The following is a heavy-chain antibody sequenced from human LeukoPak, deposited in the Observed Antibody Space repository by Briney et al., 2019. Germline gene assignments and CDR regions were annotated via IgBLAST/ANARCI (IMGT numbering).Heavy chain of an antibody. CDR2: IYPADSDT. Sequence: GESLKISCKGSGYRFTSYWIGWVRQMPGKGLEWMGIIYPADSDTRYSPSFQGQVTISADKSISTAYLQWSSLKASDSAMYYCARFVYRGGDCSNWFDPWGQGTLVTVSS. V-gene: IGHV5-51*01. CDR1: GYRFTSYW. D-gene: IGHD2-21*02. J-gene: IGHJ5*02. CDR3: ARFVYRGGDCSNWFDP.